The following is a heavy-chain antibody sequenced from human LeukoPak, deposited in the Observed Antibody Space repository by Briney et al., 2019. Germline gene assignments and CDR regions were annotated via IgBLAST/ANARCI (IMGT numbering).Heavy chain of an antibody. CDR3: ARRRYDSSGYSVNLIFENARRRGYFDL. V-gene: IGHV4-39*07. Sequence: PSETLSLTCNVSGGSISSSSYYWGWIRQPPGKGLELIGNIYYSGTTYYNPSLKSRVTISVDTSKNQFSLKLSSVTAADTAVYYCARRRYDSSGYSVNLIFENARRRGYFDLWGRGTLVTVSS. J-gene: IGHJ2*01. D-gene: IGHD3-22*01. CDR1: GGSISSSSYY. CDR2: IYYSGTT.